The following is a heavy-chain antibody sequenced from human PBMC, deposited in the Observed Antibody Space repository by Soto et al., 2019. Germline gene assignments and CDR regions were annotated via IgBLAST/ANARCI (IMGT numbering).Heavy chain of an antibody. CDR2: ISYDGSNK. D-gene: IGHD3-3*01. CDR3: AKDHIQDDFWSGYYKSANQNYYYYGMDV. CDR1: GFTFSSYG. V-gene: IGHV3-30*18. J-gene: IGHJ6*02. Sequence: PGGSLRLSCAASGFTFSSYGMHWVRQAPGKGLEWVAVISYDGSNKYYADSVKGRFTISRDNSKNTLYLQMNSLRAEDTAVYYCAKDHIQDDFWSGYYKSANQNYYYYGMDVWGQGTTVTVSS.